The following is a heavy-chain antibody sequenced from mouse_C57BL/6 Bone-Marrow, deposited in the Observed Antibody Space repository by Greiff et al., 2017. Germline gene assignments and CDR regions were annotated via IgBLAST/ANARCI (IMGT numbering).Heavy chain of an antibody. V-gene: IGHV5-4*01. CDR2: ISDGGSYT. D-gene: IGHD2-2*01. CDR3: ARDGLDPYYYAMDY. Sequence: EVHLVESGGGLVKPGGSLKLSCAASGFTFSSYAMSWVRQTPEKRLEWVATISDGGSYTYYPDNVKGRFTISRDNAKNNLYLQMSHLKAEDTAMYYCARDGLDPYYYAMDYWGQGTSVTVSS. J-gene: IGHJ4*01. CDR1: GFTFSSYA.